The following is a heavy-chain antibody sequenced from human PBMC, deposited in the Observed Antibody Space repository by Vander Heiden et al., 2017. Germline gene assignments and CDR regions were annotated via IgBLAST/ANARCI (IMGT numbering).Heavy chain of an antibody. Sequence: EVQLLESGGGLVQPGGSLRLSCAASGFTFSSYAMGWVRQAPGKGLEWVSAISGSGGSTYYADSVKGRFTISRDNSKNTLYLQMNSLRAEDTAVYYCAKVPRYCSGGSCYPGWFDPWGQGTLVTVSS. J-gene: IGHJ5*02. D-gene: IGHD2-15*01. V-gene: IGHV3-23*01. CDR3: AKVPRYCSGGSCYPGWFDP. CDR2: ISGSGGST. CDR1: GFTFSSYA.